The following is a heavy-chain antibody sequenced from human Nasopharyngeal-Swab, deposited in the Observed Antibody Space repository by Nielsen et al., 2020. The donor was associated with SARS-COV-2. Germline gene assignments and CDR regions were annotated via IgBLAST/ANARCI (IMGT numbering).Heavy chain of an antibody. V-gene: IGHV3-30*18. D-gene: IGHD3-10*01. CDR3: AKREEILWLGSQRHGMDV. CDR2: ISYEGSIK. J-gene: IGHJ6*02. CDR1: GFNFNNYG. Sequence: GESLKISCAASGFNFNNYGMHWVRQAPGKGLEWVALISYEGSIKHYADYVEGRFTISRDSSKNTLFLQMNSLRPEDTAVYFCAKREEILWLGSQRHGMDVWGQGTTVTVSS.